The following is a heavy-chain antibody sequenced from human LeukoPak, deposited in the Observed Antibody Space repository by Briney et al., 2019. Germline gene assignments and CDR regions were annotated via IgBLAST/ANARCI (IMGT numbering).Heavy chain of an antibody. CDR2: ISAYNGNT. CDR1: GYTFTSYG. V-gene: IGHV1-18*01. D-gene: IGHD1-26*01. J-gene: IGHJ5*02. CDR3: ARGQVGATTDNWFDP. Sequence: ASVKVSCKASGYTFTSYGVSWVRQAPGQGLEWMGWISAYNGNTNYAQKLQGRVTMTTDTSTSTAYMELRSLRSDDTAVYYCARGQVGATTDNWFDPWGQGTLVTVSS.